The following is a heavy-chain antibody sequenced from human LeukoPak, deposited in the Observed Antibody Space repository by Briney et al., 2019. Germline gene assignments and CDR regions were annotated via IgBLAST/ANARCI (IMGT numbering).Heavy chain of an antibody. D-gene: IGHD3-10*01. CDR3: ARVVVRGPLNDY. V-gene: IGHV4-61*02. CDR1: GGSISSGSYY. Sequence: SETLSLTCTVSGGSISSGSYYWSWIRQPAGKGLEWIGRIYTSGSTNYNPSLKSRVTISVDTSKNQFSLKLSSVTAADTAVYYCARVVVRGPLNDYWGQGTLVTVSS. J-gene: IGHJ4*02. CDR2: IYTSGST.